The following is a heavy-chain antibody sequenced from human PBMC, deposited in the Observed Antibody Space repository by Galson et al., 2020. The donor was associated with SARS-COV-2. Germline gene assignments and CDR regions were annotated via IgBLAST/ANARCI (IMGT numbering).Heavy chain of an antibody. V-gene: IGHV4-39*01. Sequence: ASETLSLTCTVSGGSISSSSYYWGWIRQPPGVGLEWIGSISYSGSTYYNPSLKSRVTISVDTSNNQFSLRLSSVTAADTAVYYCSRFAAGSKEFEYWGQGTLVTVSS. CDR3: SRFAAGSKEFEY. CDR2: ISYSGST. CDR1: GGSISSSSYY. J-gene: IGHJ4*02. D-gene: IGHD6-13*01.